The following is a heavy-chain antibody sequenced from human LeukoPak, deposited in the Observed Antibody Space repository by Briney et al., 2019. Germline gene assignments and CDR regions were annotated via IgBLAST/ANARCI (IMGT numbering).Heavy chain of an antibody. D-gene: IGHD2-15*01. V-gene: IGHV1-2*02. CDR2: INPNSGGT. J-gene: IGHJ4*02. CDR3: ARGAGWAGKYYFDY. CDR1: GYTLTGYY. Sequence: ASVKVSCKASGYTLTGYYMHWVRQAPGQGLEWMGWINPNSGGTNYAQKFQGRVTMTRDTSISTAYMELSRLRSDDTAVYYCARGAGWAGKYYFDYWGQGTLVTVSS.